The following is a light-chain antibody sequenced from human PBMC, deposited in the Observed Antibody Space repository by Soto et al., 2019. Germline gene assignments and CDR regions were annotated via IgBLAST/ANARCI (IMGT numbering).Light chain of an antibody. CDR1: QSISSW. CDR3: QQYNSYWT. CDR2: DAS. J-gene: IGKJ1*01. V-gene: IGKV1-5*01. Sequence: DIQMTQSPSPLSASVGDRVTTTCRASQSISSWLAWYQQKPGKAPKLLIYDASSLESGVPSRFSGSGSGTEFTLTISSLQPDDFATYYCQQYNSYWTFGQGTKVDIK.